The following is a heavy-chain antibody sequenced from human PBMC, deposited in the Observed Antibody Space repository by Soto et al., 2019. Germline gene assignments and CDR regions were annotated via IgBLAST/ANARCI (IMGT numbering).Heavy chain of an antibody. CDR3: ASGTTGTTGRFDP. J-gene: IGHJ5*02. Sequence: GGSLRLSCAASGFTFSSYSMNWVRQAPGKGLEWVSSISSSSSYIYYADSVKGRFTISRDNAKNSLYLQMNSLRAEDTAVYYCASGTTGTTGRFDPWGQGTLVTVSS. CDR1: GFTFSSYS. D-gene: IGHD1-1*01. CDR2: ISSSSSYI. V-gene: IGHV3-21*01.